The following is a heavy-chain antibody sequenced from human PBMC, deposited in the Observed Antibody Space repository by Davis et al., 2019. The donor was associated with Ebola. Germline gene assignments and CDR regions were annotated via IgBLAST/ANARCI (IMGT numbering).Heavy chain of an antibody. Sequence: GESLKISCAASGFTFSNAWMNWVRQAPGKGLEWVGRIKSKTDGGTTDYAAPVKGRFTISRDNAKNSLYLQMNSLRAEDTAVYYCAREATRGWYFDLWGRGTLVTVSS. CDR2: IKSKTDGGTT. J-gene: IGHJ2*01. CDR3: AREATRGWYFDL. CDR1: GFTFSNAW. V-gene: IGHV3-15*07. D-gene: IGHD2-2*01.